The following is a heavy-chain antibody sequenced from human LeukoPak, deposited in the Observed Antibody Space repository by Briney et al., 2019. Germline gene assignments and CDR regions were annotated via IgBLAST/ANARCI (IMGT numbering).Heavy chain of an antibody. Sequence: GGSLRLSCAASGFTFSSYSMNWVRQAPGKGLEWVSSISSSSSYIYYADSVKGRFTISRDNAKNSLYLQMNGLRAEDTAVYYCARDLLITIFGVAPFDYWGQGTLVTVSS. CDR1: GFTFSSYS. CDR2: ISSSSSYI. J-gene: IGHJ4*02. V-gene: IGHV3-21*01. CDR3: ARDLLITIFGVAPFDY. D-gene: IGHD3-3*01.